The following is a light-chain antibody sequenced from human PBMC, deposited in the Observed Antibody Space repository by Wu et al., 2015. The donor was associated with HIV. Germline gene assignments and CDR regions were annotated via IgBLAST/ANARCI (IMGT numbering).Light chain of an antibody. CDR3: QQYGSSPPT. Sequence: EIVLTQSPGTLSLSPGERATLSCRASQRVTSGYLAWYQQTPGQPPRLLMYGASSRATGIPDRFSGSGSGTDFTLTISRLEAEDFAVYYCQQYGSSPPTFGQGTKLEIK. CDR2: GAS. J-gene: IGKJ2*01. V-gene: IGKV3-20*01. CDR1: QRVTSGY.